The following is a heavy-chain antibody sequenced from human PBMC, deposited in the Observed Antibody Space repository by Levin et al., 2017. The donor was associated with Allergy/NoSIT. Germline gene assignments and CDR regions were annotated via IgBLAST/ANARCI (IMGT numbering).Heavy chain of an antibody. CDR3: ARAEVGSEH. CDR1: GGSIRSGSYY. Sequence: SQTLSLTCKVSGGSIRSGSYYWSWIRQPAAKGLEWIGRIYSSGSANYNPSLKSRVTISVDTSKNQFSLKLSSVTAADTAVYCCARAEVGSEHWGQGTLVTVSS. D-gene: IGHD3-10*01. V-gene: IGHV4-61*02. J-gene: IGHJ4*02. CDR2: IYSSGSA.